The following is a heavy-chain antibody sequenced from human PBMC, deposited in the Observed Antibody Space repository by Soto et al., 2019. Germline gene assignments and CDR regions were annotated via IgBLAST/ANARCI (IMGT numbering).Heavy chain of an antibody. V-gene: IGHV4-39*01. D-gene: IGHD2-15*01. CDR3: ATRLYCSGGSCFPPGYFDY. CDR2: IYYSGST. J-gene: IGHJ4*02. CDR1: GGSISSSSYY. Sequence: QLQLQESGPGLVKPSETLSLTCTVSGGSISSSSYYWGWIRQPPGKGLEWIGSIYYSGSTYYNPSLKSRVTISVDTSKNQFSLKLSSVTAADTAVYYCATRLYCSGGSCFPPGYFDYWGQGTLVTVSS.